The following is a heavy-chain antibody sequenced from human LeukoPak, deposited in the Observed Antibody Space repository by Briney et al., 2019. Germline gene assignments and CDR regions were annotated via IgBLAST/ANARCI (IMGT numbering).Heavy chain of an antibody. D-gene: IGHD3-22*01. CDR2: IIPIFGTA. V-gene: IGHV1-69*13. CDR1: GGTFSSYA. Sequence: SVKVSCKASGGTFSSYAISWVRQAPGQGLEWMGGIIPIFGTANYAQKFQGRVTITADESTSTAYMELSSLRSEDTAVYYCARDLPYLDSNTRGYEAFDIWGQGTMVTVSS. J-gene: IGHJ3*02. CDR3: ARDLPYLDSNTRGYEAFDI.